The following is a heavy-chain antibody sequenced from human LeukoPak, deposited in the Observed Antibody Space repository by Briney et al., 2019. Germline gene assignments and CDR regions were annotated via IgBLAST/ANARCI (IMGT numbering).Heavy chain of an antibody. CDR2: ITERGST. CDR1: GGSFSGHY. V-gene: IGHV4-34*01. J-gene: IGHJ4*02. D-gene: IGHD3-10*01. Sequence: PSETLSLTCAVSGGSFSGHYWSWIRQSPGKGLEWIGEITERGSTNYNPSLKSRVTISRDTSKNHFSLKLTSVTAADTAVYYCARRGDYWGQGILVTVSS. CDR3: ARRGDY.